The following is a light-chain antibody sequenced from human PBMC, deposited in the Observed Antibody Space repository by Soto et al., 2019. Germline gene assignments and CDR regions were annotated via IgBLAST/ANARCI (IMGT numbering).Light chain of an antibody. J-gene: IGLJ1*01. Sequence: QSVLTQPPSVSGAPGQRVTISCTGSSSNIGAGYDVHWFQQFPGTAPKLLIYSSYNRPSGVPDRFSGSKSGTSASLAITGLQAEDEADFYCQSYDSSLSGYVFGTGTQLTVL. CDR3: QSYDSSLSGYV. V-gene: IGLV1-40*01. CDR2: SSY. CDR1: SSNIGAGYD.